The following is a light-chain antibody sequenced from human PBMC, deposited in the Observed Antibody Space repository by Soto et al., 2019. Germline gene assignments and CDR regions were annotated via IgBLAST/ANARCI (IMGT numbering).Light chain of an antibody. Sequence: QSALTQPRSVSGSPGQSVTISCTGTSSDVGGYNYVSWYQQYSGKAPKVMIYDVSKRPSGVPDRVSGSKSGITASLTIFGLRTEDEADYYCCSYAASNTFVFGTGTKLTVL. CDR3: CSYAASNTFV. CDR2: DVS. J-gene: IGLJ1*01. V-gene: IGLV2-11*01. CDR1: SSDVGGYNY.